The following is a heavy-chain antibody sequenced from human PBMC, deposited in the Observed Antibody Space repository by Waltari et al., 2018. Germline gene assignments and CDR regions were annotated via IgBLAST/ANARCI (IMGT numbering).Heavy chain of an antibody. CDR2: IWHDGRTK. CDR3: VEETTYSHGSDY. D-gene: IGHD5-18*01. CDR1: GFTFSSCG. J-gene: IGHJ4*02. V-gene: IGHV3-33*06. Sequence: QVQLVESGGGVVQPGTSLTLSCAASGFTFSSCGMYCVRQAPGKGLEWVAVIWHDGRTKYHADSVKGRFTVSRDNSRNTLYLEMTSLRAEDTAVYYCVEETTYSHGSDYWGQGNLVSVSS.